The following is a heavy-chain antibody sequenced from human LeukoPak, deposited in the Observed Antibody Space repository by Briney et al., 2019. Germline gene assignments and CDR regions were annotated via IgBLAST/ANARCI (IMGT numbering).Heavy chain of an antibody. D-gene: IGHD3-22*01. CDR1: GGSISSGGYY. CDR2: IYYSGST. J-gene: IGHJ3*02. Sequence: SETLSLTCTVSGGSISSGGYYWSWIRQHPGKGLEWIGYIYYSGSTYYNPSLKSRVTISVDTSKNQFSLKLSSVTAADTAVYYCARVGSHYYDSSGYEDAFDIWGQGTMVTVSS. CDR3: ARVGSHYYDSSGYEDAFDI. V-gene: IGHV4-31*03.